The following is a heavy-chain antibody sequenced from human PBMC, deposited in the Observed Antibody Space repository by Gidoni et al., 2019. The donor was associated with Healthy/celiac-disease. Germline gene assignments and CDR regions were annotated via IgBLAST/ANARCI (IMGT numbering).Heavy chain of an antibody. J-gene: IGHJ4*02. V-gene: IGHV4-34*01. D-gene: IGHD1-26*01. Sequence: QVQLQQWGAGLLKPSETLSLTCAVYGGSFSGYYWSWIRQPPGKGLEWIGEINHSGSTNYNPSLKSRVTISVDTSKNQFSLKLSSVTAADTAVYYCASLVGATKGYFDYWGQGTLVTVSS. CDR3: ASLVGATKGYFDY. CDR1: GGSFSGYY. CDR2: INHSGST.